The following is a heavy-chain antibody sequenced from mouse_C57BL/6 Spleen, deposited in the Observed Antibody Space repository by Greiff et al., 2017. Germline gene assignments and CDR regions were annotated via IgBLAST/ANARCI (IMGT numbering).Heavy chain of an antibody. J-gene: IGHJ4*01. CDR2: ISSGSSTI. CDR3: ARGYTTYYAMDY. CDR1: GFTFSDYG. V-gene: IGHV5-17*01. D-gene: IGHD1-1*01. Sequence: EVKLVESGGGLVKPGGSLKLSCAASGFTFSDYGMHWVRQAPEKGLEWVAYISSGSSTIYYADTVKGRFTISRDNAKNTLFLQMTSLRSEDTAMYYCARGYTTYYAMDYWGQGTSVTVSS.